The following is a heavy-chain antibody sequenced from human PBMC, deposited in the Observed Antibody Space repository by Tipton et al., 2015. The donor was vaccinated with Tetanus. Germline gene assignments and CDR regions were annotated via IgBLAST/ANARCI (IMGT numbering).Heavy chain of an antibody. J-gene: IGHJ4*02. CDR2: VSASGNT. CDR1: GFLIGSYA. CDR3: AKLKSRGDSSAIEH. Sequence: LRLSCAGSGFLIGSYAMNWVRQVPGEGLEWVSGVSASGNTNYADSVDGRFTISRDNAKNTMYLQMNSLRAEDTATYYCAKLKSRGDSSAIEHWGQGTLVTVSS. V-gene: IGHV3-23*01. D-gene: IGHD2-21*02.